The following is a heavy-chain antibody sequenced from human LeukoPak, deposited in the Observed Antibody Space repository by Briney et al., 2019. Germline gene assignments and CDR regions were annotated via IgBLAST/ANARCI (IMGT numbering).Heavy chain of an antibody. CDR2: INGRGDST. Sequence: PGGSLRLSCAASGFTFSSYAMSWVRQAPGKGLEWVSGINGRGDSTVYAASVEGRFTISRDNSKNTLYLQMNSLRVEDTAVYYCAKGISGSYYPFDSWGQGTLVTVSS. CDR3: AKGISGSYYPFDS. V-gene: IGHV3-23*01. J-gene: IGHJ4*02. CDR1: GFTFSSYA. D-gene: IGHD1-26*01.